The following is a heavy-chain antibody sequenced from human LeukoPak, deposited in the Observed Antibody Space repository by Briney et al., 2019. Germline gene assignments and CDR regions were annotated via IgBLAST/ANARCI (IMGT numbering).Heavy chain of an antibody. V-gene: IGHV4-59*01. J-gene: IGHJ6*02. Sequence: SETLSLTCTVSGGSITSYYWSWIRQPPGKGLEWIRFIYYSGNTNYNPSLKSRVSISVDTSKNQFSVKLTSVTAADTAVYYCARTGKNWETGYGMDVWGQGTTDTVSS. CDR1: GGSITSYY. CDR3: ARTGKNWETGYGMDV. CDR2: IYYSGNT. D-gene: IGHD7-27*01.